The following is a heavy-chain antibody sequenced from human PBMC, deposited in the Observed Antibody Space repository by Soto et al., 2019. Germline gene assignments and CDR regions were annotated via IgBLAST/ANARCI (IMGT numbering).Heavy chain of an antibody. CDR3: AKGYYYETSGYFDS. D-gene: IGHD3-22*01. J-gene: IGHJ4*02. CDR1: GFTFSTYA. Sequence: EVQLLESGGGLVQPGGSLRLSCAASGFTFSTYAMSWVRQAPGKGLEWVSSNSGGGDKTYYADPVKGRFTISRDQSTNTLYLQMNSLRGEDTAIYYCAKGYYYETSGYFDSWGQGTLGTVSS. CDR2: NSGGGDKT. V-gene: IGHV3-23*01.